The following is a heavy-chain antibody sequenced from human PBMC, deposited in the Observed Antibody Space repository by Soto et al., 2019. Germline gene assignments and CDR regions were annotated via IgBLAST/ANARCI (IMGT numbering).Heavy chain of an antibody. V-gene: IGHV3-49*03. CDR1: GFTFGDYA. J-gene: IGHJ3*02. CDR3: SREKVPAADAFDI. Sequence: GGSLRLSCTASGFTFGDYAMSWFRKAPGKGLEWVGFIRSKAYGGTTEYAASVKGRFTISRDDSKSIAHLQMNSLKTEDTAVDYCSREKVPAADAFDIWGQGTMVTVSS. D-gene: IGHD2-2*01. CDR2: IRSKAYGGTT.